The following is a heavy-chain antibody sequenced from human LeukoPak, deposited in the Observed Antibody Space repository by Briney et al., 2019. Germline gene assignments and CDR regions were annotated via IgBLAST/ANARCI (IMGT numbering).Heavy chain of an antibody. V-gene: IGHV3-9*03. J-gene: IGHJ4*02. Sequence: GGSLRLSCAASGFTFDDYAMHWVRQAPGKGLEWVSGISWNSGSIGYADSVKGRFTISRDNAKNSLYLQMNSLRAEDMALYYCARSGYGLDYWGQGTLVTVSS. CDR2: ISWNSGSI. CDR3: ARSGYGLDY. CDR1: GFTFDDYA. D-gene: IGHD3-22*01.